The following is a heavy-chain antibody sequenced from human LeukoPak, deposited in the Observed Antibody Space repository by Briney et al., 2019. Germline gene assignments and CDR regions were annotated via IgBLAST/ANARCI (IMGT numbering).Heavy chain of an antibody. D-gene: IGHD3-22*01. CDR1: GYTLTELS. Sequence: ASVKVSXKVSGYTLTELSMHWVRQAPGKGLEWMGGFDPEDGETIYAQKFQGRVTMTEDTSTDTAYMELSSLRSEDTAVYYCATDLYDSSGYMASYWGQGTLVTVSS. CDR3: ATDLYDSSGYMASY. J-gene: IGHJ4*02. CDR2: FDPEDGET. V-gene: IGHV1-24*01.